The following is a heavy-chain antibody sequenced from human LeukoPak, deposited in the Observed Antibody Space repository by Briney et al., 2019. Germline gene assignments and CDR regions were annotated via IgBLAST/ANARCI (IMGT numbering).Heavy chain of an antibody. CDR1: GFTFSSYA. D-gene: IGHD7-27*01. Sequence: GGSLRLSCAASGFTFSSYAMHWVRQAPGKGLEWVAVISYDGSNKYYADSVKGRFTISRDNSKNTLYLQMNSLRAEDTAVYYCARDRLNWGSSFDYWGQGTLVTVSS. V-gene: IGHV3-30-3*01. CDR3: ARDRLNWGSSFDY. CDR2: ISYDGSNK. J-gene: IGHJ4*02.